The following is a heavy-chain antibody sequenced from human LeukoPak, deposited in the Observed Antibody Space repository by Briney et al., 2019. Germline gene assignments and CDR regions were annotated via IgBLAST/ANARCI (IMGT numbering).Heavy chain of an antibody. D-gene: IGHD2-2*01. J-gene: IGHJ4*02. CDR1: GFTFSSYA. V-gene: IGHV3-23*01. Sequence: PGGSLRLSCAASGFTFSSYAMSWVRQAPGKGLEWVSAISGSGGSTYYADSVKGRFAISRHNSENTLYLQMNSLRAEDTAVYYCARYCSSTSCRHFDYWGQGTLVTVSS. CDR3: ARYCSSTSCRHFDY. CDR2: ISGSGGST.